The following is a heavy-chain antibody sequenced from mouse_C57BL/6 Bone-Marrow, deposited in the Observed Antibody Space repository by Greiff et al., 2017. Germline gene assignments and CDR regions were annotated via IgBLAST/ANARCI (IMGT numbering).Heavy chain of an antibody. J-gene: IGHJ4*01. Sequence: VKLQESGAELVKPGASVKISCKASGYAFSSYWMNWVKQRPGKGLEWIGQIYPGDGDTNYNGKFKGKDTLTADKSSSTASMQLSSLTSEDSAVYFCARDNPYYAMDYWGQGTSVTVSS. V-gene: IGHV1-80*01. CDR2: IYPGDGDT. CDR1: GYAFSSYW. D-gene: IGHD1-3*01. CDR3: ARDNPYYAMDY.